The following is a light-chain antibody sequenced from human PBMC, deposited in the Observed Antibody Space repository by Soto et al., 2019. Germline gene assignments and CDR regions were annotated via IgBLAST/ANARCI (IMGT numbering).Light chain of an antibody. CDR1: NSNIGRNP. CDR2: TNS. Sequence: QSVLTQPPSVSGTPGQRVTSSCSGGNSNIGRNPVSWYQEFPGTAPKLLISTNSRRPSWVPDRFSGSKSGTSASLAISGLRSEDEAVYYCGTSDDTVYVFGSGTKLTVL. J-gene: IGLJ1*01. CDR3: GTSDDTVYV. V-gene: IGLV1-44*01.